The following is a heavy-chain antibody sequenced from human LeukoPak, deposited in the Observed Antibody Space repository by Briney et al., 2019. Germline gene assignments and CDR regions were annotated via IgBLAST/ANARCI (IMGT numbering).Heavy chain of an antibody. J-gene: IGHJ4*02. D-gene: IGHD3-22*01. CDR3: ASASFLDSSGYYLFDY. CDR1: GDSVSSNSAA. Sequence: SQTLSLTCAISGDSVSSNSAAWNWIRQSPSRGLEWLGRTYYRSKWYNDYAVSVKSRITINPDTSKNQFSLQLNSVTPEDTAVYYCASASFLDSSGYYLFDYWGQGTLVTVSS. CDR2: TYYRSKWYN. V-gene: IGHV6-1*01.